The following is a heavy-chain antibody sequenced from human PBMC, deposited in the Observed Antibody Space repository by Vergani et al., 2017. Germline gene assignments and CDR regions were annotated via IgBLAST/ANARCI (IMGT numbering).Heavy chain of an antibody. Sequence: QVQLVESGGGVVQPGESLRLSCAASGFPFSPYGMHWVRQAPGKGLEWVAFIQKDGIDKFYADSVRGRFTISRDISKNTLYLKMNSLSAEDTALYHCVKDHPVFDEWGRRALVSV. CDR2: IQKDGIDK. J-gene: IGHJ4*02. CDR3: VKDHPVFDE. CDR1: GFPFSPYG. V-gene: IGHV3-30*02.